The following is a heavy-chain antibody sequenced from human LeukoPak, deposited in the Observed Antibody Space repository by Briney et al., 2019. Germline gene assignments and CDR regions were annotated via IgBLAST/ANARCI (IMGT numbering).Heavy chain of an antibody. CDR1: GFTFSSYG. CDR3: ARAEMTTITYPDY. Sequence: PGGSLRLSCAASGFTFSSYGMHWVRQAPGKGLEWVAVISYDGSNKYYADSVKGRFTISRDNSKNTLYLQMNSLRGEDTAVYYCARAEMTTITYPDYWGQGTPVTVSS. CDR2: ISYDGSNK. J-gene: IGHJ4*02. V-gene: IGHV3-30*03. D-gene: IGHD5-24*01.